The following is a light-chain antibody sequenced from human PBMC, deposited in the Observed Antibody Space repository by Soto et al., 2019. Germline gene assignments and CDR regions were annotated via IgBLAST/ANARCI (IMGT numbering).Light chain of an antibody. CDR3: QQYYTTPPT. V-gene: IGKV4-1*01. Sequence: DILMTQSADSLAVSLGDRATINCKSSQSVFSNSNNKKYLAWYQQKPGQPPKLPIYWASTRESGVPDRFSGSGSGTDFTLTISSLQAGDVAVYYCQQYYTTPPTFGGGTKVDIK. CDR2: WAS. J-gene: IGKJ4*01. CDR1: QSVFSNSNNKKY.